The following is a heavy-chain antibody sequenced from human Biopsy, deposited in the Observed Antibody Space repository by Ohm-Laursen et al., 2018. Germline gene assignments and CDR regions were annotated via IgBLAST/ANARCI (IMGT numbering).Heavy chain of an antibody. J-gene: IGHJ6*02. V-gene: IGHV4-4*07. Sequence: SETLSLTCSVSGGLNSNYYWSWVRQSAGKGLEWIGRLYTSGDTNYNPSLKSRVTISVDTSKNQFSLKLRSVTAADTAVYYCARAVDYYDPYYYYGLDVWGQGTTVTVSS. CDR3: ARAVDYYDPYYYYGLDV. CDR1: GGLNSNYY. CDR2: LYTSGDT. D-gene: IGHD3-16*01.